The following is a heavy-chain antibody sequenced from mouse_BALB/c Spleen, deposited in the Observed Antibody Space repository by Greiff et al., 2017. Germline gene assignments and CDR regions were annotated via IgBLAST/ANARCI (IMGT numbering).Heavy chain of an antibody. V-gene: IGHV1S132*01. Sequence: QVQLKQPGSVLVKPGASVKLSCKTSGYTFTSYWIQWVKQRPGQGLGWIGEIFPGTGTTYYNEKFKGKATLTIDTSSSTAYMQLSSLTSEDSAVYFCARRGDYYAMDYWGQGTSVTVSS. CDR2: IFPGTGTT. CDR3: ARRGDYYAMDY. J-gene: IGHJ4*01. CDR1: GYTFTSYW.